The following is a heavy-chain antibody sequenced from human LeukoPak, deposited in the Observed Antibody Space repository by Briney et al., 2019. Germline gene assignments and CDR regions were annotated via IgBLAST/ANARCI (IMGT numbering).Heavy chain of an antibody. V-gene: IGHV3-30*04. CDR3: ARDASWNDGRGLDD. Sequence: GGSLRLSCGASGFTFSNYAMSWVRQAPGKGLEWVAVISYDGSNKYYADSVKGRFTISRDNSKNTLYLQMNSLRAEDTAVYYCARDASWNDGRGLDDWGQGTLVTVSS. CDR1: GFTFSNYA. J-gene: IGHJ4*02. CDR2: ISYDGSNK. D-gene: IGHD1-1*01.